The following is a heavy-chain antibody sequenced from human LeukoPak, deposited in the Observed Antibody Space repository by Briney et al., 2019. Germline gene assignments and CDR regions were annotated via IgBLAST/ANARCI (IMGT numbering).Heavy chain of an antibody. CDR1: GFTVSSNY. CDR3: AKLPGRAADY. J-gene: IGHJ4*02. Sequence: RPGGSLRLSCAASGFTVSSNYMSWVRQAPGKGLEWVSGISDSGGGTYYADSVKGRLTISRDNSKNTLYLQMNSLRAEDTAVYYCAKLPGRAADYWGQGTLVTVSS. V-gene: IGHV3-23*01. CDR2: ISDSGGGT.